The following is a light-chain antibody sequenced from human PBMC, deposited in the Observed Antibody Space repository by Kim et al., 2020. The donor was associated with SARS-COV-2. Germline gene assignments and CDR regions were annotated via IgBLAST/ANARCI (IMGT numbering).Light chain of an antibody. CDR1: QRVFHSPNIKND. V-gene: IGKV4-1*01. CDR3: RQYATFPCC. CDR2: WAA. Sequence: RATIKCRSNQRVFHSPNIKNDCACSQHNSGLPFKLLIYWAATRESGVPDRFSGSGSGTDFTLTITSLQTEVVAVYFCRQYATFPCCFGQGTKLEI. J-gene: IGKJ2*04.